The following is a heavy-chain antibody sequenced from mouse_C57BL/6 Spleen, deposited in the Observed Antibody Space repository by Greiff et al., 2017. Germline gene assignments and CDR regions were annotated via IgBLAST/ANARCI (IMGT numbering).Heavy chain of an antibody. D-gene: IGHD1-1*01. CDR2: IDPETGGP. V-gene: IGHV1-15*01. Sequence: QVQLQQSGAELVRPGASVTLSCKASGYTFTDYEMHWVKQTPVHGLEWIGAIDPETGGPAYNQKFKGKAILTADKSSSTAYMELRSLTSEDSAVYYCTRGPYGSSYGYAMDYWGQGTSVTVSS. J-gene: IGHJ4*01. CDR1: GYTFTDYE. CDR3: TRGPYGSSYGYAMDY.